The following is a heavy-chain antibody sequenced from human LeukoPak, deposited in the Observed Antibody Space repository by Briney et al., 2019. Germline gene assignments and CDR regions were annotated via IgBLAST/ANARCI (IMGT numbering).Heavy chain of an antibody. D-gene: IGHD6-6*01. J-gene: IGHJ4*02. V-gene: IGHV3-23*01. CDR3: ANDGSTTGTVEYSSSWMGY. CDR2: ISGNGGST. Sequence: GGSLGLSLAGPGLTFRRYALSWVRQAPGKGVEGVSGISGNGGSTHYADTVKSRFTISRDTSKNTLSLHMNSLSAEDTAVSYCANDGSTTGTVEYSSSWMGYWGQGTLVTVSS. CDR1: GLTFRRYA.